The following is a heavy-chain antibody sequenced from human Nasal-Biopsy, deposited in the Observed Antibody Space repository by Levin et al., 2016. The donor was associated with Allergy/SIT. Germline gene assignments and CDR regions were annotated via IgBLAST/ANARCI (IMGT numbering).Heavy chain of an antibody. V-gene: IGHV4-59*11. CDR1: GGSINNHF. D-gene: IGHD1-7*01. CDR2: MSYSGRS. J-gene: IGHJ5*02. Sequence: SETLSLTCTVSGGSINNHFWSWIRQPPGKDLEWIGYMSYSGRSNYNPSLKSRVTISVDTSRNQFSLKLNSVTAADTALYYCAKLPVIRGSFGWFDPWGQGTLVTVSS. CDR3: AKLPVIRGSFGWFDP.